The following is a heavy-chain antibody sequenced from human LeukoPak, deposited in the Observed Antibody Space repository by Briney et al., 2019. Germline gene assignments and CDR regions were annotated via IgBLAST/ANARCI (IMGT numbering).Heavy chain of an antibody. CDR1: GGSISSYY. J-gene: IGHJ4*02. V-gene: IGHV4-59*08. CDR2: IYYSGST. D-gene: IGHD6-19*01. CDR3: ARHKSNLAVANFDY. Sequence: NPSETLSLTCTVSGGSISSYYWTWIRQPPGKGLEWIGYIYYSGSTNYNPSLKSRVTISLDTSRTQFSLKLTFLTAADTAVYYCARHKSNLAVANFDYWGQGTLVTVSS.